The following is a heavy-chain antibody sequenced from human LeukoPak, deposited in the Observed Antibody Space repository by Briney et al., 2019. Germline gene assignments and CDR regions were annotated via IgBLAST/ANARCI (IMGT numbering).Heavy chain of an antibody. Sequence: SQTLSLTCAVYGGSFSGYYWSWIRQPPRKGLEWIGEINHSGGTNYNPPLTRRVTISVDTPKNQFSLKLGSVTAADAAVCYCARGGRANWFDPWGQGTLVTVSS. CDR3: ARGGRANWFDP. V-gene: IGHV4-34*01. CDR2: INHSGGT. CDR1: GGSFSGYY. J-gene: IGHJ5*02. D-gene: IGHD1-26*01.